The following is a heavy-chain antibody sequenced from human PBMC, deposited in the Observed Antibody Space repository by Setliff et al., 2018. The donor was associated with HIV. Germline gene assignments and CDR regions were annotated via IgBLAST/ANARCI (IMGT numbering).Heavy chain of an antibody. J-gene: IGHJ4*02. CDR3: ARGGAFCGRDSCYYLDY. CDR1: GGSISSGGYY. CDR2: IYYSGST. D-gene: IGHD2-21*02. Sequence: PSETLSLTCTVSGGSISSGGYYWSWIRQHPGKGLEWTGYIYYSGSTYYNPSLKSQASISVDTSRNEFSLKLSSVTAADTAVYFCARGGAFCGRDSCYYLDYWGQGNPVTVSS. V-gene: IGHV4-31*01.